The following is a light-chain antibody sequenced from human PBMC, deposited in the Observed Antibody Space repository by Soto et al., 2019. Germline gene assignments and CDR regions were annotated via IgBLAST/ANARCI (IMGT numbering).Light chain of an antibody. J-gene: IGKJ5*01. CDR3: QQFNSYPIT. CDR1: QAIDRW. Sequence: DIQMTQSPSSLSASVGDRVTITCRASQAIDRWLAWYQQKPGKAPKVLIYGASSLQSGVPSRFSGSGSGTEFTLTIGGLQPDDFATYYCQQFNSYPITFGQGTRLEIK. CDR2: GAS. V-gene: IGKV1D-16*01.